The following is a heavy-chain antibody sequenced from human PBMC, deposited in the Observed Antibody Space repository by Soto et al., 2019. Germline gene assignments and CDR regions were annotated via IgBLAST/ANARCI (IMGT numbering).Heavy chain of an antibody. CDR3: AADSPAWGAYAFDY. D-gene: IGHD3-16*01. CDR2: ISSSSSYI. CDR1: GFTFSSYS. Sequence: GSLRLSCAASGFTFSSYSMNWVRQAPGKGLEWVSSISSSSSYIYYADSVKGRFTISRDNAKNSLYLQMNSLRAEDTAVYYCAADSPAWGAYAFDYWGQGILVTVSS. V-gene: IGHV3-21*01. J-gene: IGHJ4*02.